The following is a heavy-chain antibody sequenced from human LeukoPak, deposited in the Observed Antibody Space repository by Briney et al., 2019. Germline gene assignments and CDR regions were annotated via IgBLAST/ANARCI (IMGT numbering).Heavy chain of an antibody. V-gene: IGHV3-23*01. CDR1: GFTFSSYA. Sequence: GGSLRLSCAASGFTFSSYAMSWVRQAPGKGLEWVSAISGSGDSTYYADSVKGRFTISRDISKNTLYLQMKSLRAGDTAVYYCAKDKTYDDFWSGHDAFGIWGQGTMVTVSS. D-gene: IGHD3-3*01. CDR2: ISGSGDST. J-gene: IGHJ3*02. CDR3: AKDKTYDDFWSGHDAFGI.